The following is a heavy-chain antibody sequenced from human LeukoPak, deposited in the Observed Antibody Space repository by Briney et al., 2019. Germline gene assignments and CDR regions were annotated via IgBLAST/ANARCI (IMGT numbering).Heavy chain of an antibody. Sequence: SETLSLTCAVYGGSFSGYYWSWIRQPPGRGLEWIGEINHSGSTNYNPSLKSRVTISVDTSKNQFSLKLSSVTAADTAVYYCARGSSTVTTGVDYWGQGTLVTVSS. CDR3: ARGSSTVTTGVDY. V-gene: IGHV4-34*01. CDR2: INHSGST. J-gene: IGHJ4*02. D-gene: IGHD4-17*01. CDR1: GGSFSGYY.